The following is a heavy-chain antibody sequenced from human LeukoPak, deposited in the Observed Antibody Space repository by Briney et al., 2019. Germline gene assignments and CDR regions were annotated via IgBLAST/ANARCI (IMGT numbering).Heavy chain of an antibody. D-gene: IGHD5/OR15-5a*01. Sequence: SETLSLTCSVSGVSITSFYWSWIRQPPGKGLEYIGYISYSGTTSYNPSLKSRVTISVDTSKNQFSLKLTSVTAADTAVYYCARDKGLPQAFDLWGQGTMVTVSS. J-gene: IGHJ3*01. V-gene: IGHV4-59*01. CDR3: ARDKGLPQAFDL. CDR2: ISYSGTT. CDR1: GVSITSFY.